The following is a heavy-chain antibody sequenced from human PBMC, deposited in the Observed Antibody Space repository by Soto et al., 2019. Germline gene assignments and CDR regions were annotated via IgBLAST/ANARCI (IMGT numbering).Heavy chain of an antibody. CDR2: IKSKGHGGTT. J-gene: IGHJ4*02. D-gene: IGHD4-17*01. CDR3: ARGHYGLDY. CDR1: GFAFSNAW. V-gene: IGHV3-15*07. Sequence: GGSLRLSCAASGFAFSNAWINWVRQAPGKGLEWVGRIKSKGHGGTTDFAAPVRGRFAITRDDSRNMVYMQMNSLNTEDTAVYYCARGHYGLDYWGQGTLVTVSS.